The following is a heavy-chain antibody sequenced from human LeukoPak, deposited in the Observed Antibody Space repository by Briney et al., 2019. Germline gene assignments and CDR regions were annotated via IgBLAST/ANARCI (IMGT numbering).Heavy chain of an antibody. D-gene: IGHD1-14*01. CDR2: INPNTGGT. J-gene: IGHJ5*02. CDR1: GYTFTGYY. Sequence: ASVKVSCKASGYTFTGYYIHWVRQAPGQGLEWMGRINPNTGGTDYAQKSQGRVTMTRDTSITTAYMELSRLTSDDTAIYICAKVPPSITTAGNWLGPWGQGALVTVSS. V-gene: IGHV1-2*06. CDR3: AKVPPSITTAGNWLGP.